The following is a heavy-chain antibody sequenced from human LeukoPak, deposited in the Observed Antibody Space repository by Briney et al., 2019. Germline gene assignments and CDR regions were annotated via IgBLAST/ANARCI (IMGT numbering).Heavy chain of an antibody. V-gene: IGHV3-48*03. CDR1: GFTFSSYE. J-gene: IGHJ4*02. D-gene: IGHD2-15*01. CDR3: ARAPPYCSGGSCYGGSDY. Sequence: GGSLRLSCAASGFTFSSYEMNWVRQAPGKGLEWVSYISSSGSTIYYADSVKGRFTISRDNAKNSLYLQMNSLRAEATAVYYCARAPPYCSGGSCYGGSDYWGQGTLVTVSS. CDR2: ISSSGSTI.